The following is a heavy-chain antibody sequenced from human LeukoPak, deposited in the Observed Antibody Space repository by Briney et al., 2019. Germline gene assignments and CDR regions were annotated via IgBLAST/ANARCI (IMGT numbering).Heavy chain of an antibody. CDR3: ARIDPLGYFDL. V-gene: IGHV4-59*11. J-gene: IGHJ4*02. Sequence: SETLSLTCTVSGASTSTHYWSWVRQPLGKGLEWIGYVFYSGNSNYNPSFTSRLTMSVDTSKTQFSLKLTSVTAADTAVYYCARIDPLGYFDLWGQGTLVSVSS. CDR2: VFYSGNS. CDR1: GASTSTHY.